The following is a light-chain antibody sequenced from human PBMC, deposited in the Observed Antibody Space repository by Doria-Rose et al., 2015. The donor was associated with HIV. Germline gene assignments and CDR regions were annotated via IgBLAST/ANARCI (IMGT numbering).Light chain of an antibody. Sequence: TQSPGTLSLSPGERATLSCRASQSFSSTYLAWYQQKPGQAPSLLIYDGSTGATGIPDRFSASGSGTDFTLTINRLEPEDFALYYCYQYGTSWTFGQGTKVEI. CDR3: YQYGTSWT. CDR2: DGS. CDR1: QSFSSTY. V-gene: IGKV3-20*01. J-gene: IGKJ1*01.